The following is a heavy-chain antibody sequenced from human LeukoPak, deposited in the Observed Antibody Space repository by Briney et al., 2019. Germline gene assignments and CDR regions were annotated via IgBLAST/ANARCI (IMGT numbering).Heavy chain of an antibody. V-gene: IGHV1-2*02. D-gene: IGHD5-24*01. CDR1: GCTFTGYY. Sequence: AAVKVSCKASGCTFTGYYIHWVRQAPGQGGEWMGWINPNSGGTNYLQKFQGRDTMTRDTSISTAYMELSRLRSDDTCFYYCARDHSVTRGAYYFDYWGQGTLVTVSS. J-gene: IGHJ4*02. CDR3: ARDHSVTRGAYYFDY. CDR2: INPNSGGT.